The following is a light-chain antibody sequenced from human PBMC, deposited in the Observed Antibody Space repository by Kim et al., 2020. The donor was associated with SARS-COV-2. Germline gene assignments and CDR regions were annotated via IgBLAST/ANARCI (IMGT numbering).Light chain of an antibody. J-gene: IGLJ2*01. CDR1: IGSIASNY. CDR2: EDN. CDR3: QSYDSSNVV. Sequence: GKTVPISCTRSIGSIASNYVQWYQQRPGSAPTTVIYEDNQRPSGVPDRFSGSIDSSSNSASLTISGLKTEDEADYYCQSYDSSNVVFGGGTQLTVL. V-gene: IGLV6-57*03.